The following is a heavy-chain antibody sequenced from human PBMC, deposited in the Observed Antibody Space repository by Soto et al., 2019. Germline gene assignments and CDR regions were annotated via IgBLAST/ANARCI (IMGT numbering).Heavy chain of an antibody. CDR1: GASVSSSSHY. CDR3: ARGLRSGSYSFDY. Sequence: QVQLQESGPGLVKPSETLSLTCTVSGASVSSSSHYWSWIRQPPGKGLEYIGYIYYSGSTNFNPSLKSRVTMSVDTPKNQFSLGLSSVTAADTAVYYCARGLRSGSYSFDYWGQGTLVTVSS. V-gene: IGHV4-61*01. J-gene: IGHJ4*02. D-gene: IGHD1-26*01. CDR2: IYYSGST.